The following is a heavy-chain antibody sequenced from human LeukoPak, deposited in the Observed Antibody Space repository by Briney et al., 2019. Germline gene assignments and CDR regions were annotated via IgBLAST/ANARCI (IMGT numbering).Heavy chain of an antibody. CDR3: ARSLSSADY. Sequence: ASVKVSCKASGYTFTGYYMHWVRQAPGQGLEWMGWINPNSGGTNYAQKFQGRVTMTRDTSISTAYLQWSSLKASDTAMYYCARSLSSADYWGQGTLVTVSS. CDR1: GYTFTGYY. J-gene: IGHJ4*02. CDR2: INPNSGGT. D-gene: IGHD3-10*01. V-gene: IGHV1-2*02.